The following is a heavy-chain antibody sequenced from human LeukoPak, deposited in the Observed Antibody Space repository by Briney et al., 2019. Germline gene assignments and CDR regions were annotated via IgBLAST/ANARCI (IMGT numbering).Heavy chain of an antibody. Sequence: SETLSLTCAVSGGSISSGGYSWSWIRQPPGKGLEWIGYIYHSGSTYYNPSLKSRVTISVDRSKNQFSLELSSVTAADTAVYYCARGGSSVQDFDYWGQGTLVTVSS. V-gene: IGHV4-30-2*01. D-gene: IGHD1-26*01. CDR1: GGSISSGGYS. CDR2: IYHSGST. J-gene: IGHJ4*02. CDR3: ARGGSSVQDFDY.